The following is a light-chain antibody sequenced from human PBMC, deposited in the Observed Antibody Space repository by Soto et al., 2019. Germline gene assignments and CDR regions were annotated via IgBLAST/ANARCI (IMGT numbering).Light chain of an antibody. CDR1: SSDVGGYNY. J-gene: IGLJ2*01. CDR2: EVS. V-gene: IGLV2-8*01. Sequence: QSALTQPPSASGSPGQSVTISCTGTSSDVGGYNYVSWYQQHPDKAPTLIIYEVSKRPSGVPDRFSGSKSGNTASLTVSGLQADEEADYYCSSYAGSARILFGGGTKLTVL. CDR3: SSYAGSARIL.